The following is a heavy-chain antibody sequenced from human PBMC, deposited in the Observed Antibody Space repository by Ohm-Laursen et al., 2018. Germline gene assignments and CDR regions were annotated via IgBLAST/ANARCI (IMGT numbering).Heavy chain of an antibody. Sequence: ASVKVSCKASGYTFTGYYMHWVRQAPGQGLEWMGWINPNSGGTNYAQKFQGRVTMTSDTSISTAYMELSRLRSDDTAVYYCARRLYYDSGGFDYWGQGTLVTVSS. J-gene: IGHJ4*02. CDR2: INPNSGGT. V-gene: IGHV1-2*02. D-gene: IGHD3-22*01. CDR1: GYTFTGYY. CDR3: ARRLYYDSGGFDY.